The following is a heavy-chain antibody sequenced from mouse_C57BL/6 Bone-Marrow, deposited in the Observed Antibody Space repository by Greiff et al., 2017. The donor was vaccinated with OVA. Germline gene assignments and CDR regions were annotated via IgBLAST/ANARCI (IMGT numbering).Heavy chain of an antibody. CDR2: INPNNGGT. Sequence: VQLQQSGPELVKPGASVKISCKASGYTFTDYYMNWVKQSHGKSLEWIGDINPNNGGTSYNQKFKGKATLTVDKSSSTAYMELRSLTSEDSAVYYCAREPYDGYPYYFDYWGQGTTLTVSS. J-gene: IGHJ2*01. V-gene: IGHV1-26*01. CDR1: GYTFTDYY. D-gene: IGHD2-3*01. CDR3: AREPYDGYPYYFDY.